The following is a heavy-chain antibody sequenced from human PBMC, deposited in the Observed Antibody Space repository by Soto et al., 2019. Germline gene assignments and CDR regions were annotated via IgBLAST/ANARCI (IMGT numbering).Heavy chain of an antibody. Sequence: QVQLVQSGAEVKKPGASVKVSCKASGYTFTSYGISWVRQAPGQGLEWMGWLSAYNGNTNYAQKLQGRVTMTTDTDTTAAYLELSSLRGGNTSVYCYAGDGCYCSNDWGQGTLVTVSS. CDR1: GYTFTSYG. CDR3: AGDGCYCSND. V-gene: IGHV1-18*01. CDR2: LSAYNGNT. D-gene: IGHD2-21*01. J-gene: IGHJ4*02.